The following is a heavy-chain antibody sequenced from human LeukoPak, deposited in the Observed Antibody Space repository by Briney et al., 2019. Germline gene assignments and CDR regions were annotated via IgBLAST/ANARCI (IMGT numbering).Heavy chain of an antibody. J-gene: IGHJ3*01. V-gene: IGHV3-7*01. CDR2: IKLDVSET. CDR1: GFTFSSYW. D-gene: IGHD3-10*01. CDR3: ARKGNVDF. Sequence: GGSLRLSCAASGFTFSSYWMTWVRQAPGKGLEWVANIKLDVSETYYVDSVRGRFTISRDNTKNSLYLQMDSLRAEDTAVYYCARKGNVDFWGQGTMVTVS.